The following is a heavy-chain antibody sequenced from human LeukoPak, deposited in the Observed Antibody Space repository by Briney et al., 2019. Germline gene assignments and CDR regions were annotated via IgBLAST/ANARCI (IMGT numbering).Heavy chain of an antibody. Sequence: PGGSLRLSCAASGFTFSSYGMHWVRQAPGKGLEWVAVIWYDGSNKYYADSVKGRFTIPGDNSKNTLYLQMNSLTAEDTAVYYCAKEEEAYCGGDCYSTAGYWGQGTLVTVSS. V-gene: IGHV3-33*06. J-gene: IGHJ4*02. CDR3: AKEEEAYCGGDCYSTAGY. CDR2: IWYDGSNK. CDR1: GFTFSSYG. D-gene: IGHD2-21*02.